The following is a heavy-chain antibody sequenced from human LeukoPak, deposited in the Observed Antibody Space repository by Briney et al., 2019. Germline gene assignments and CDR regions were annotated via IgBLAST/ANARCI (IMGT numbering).Heavy chain of an antibody. CDR2: ISGSGGST. D-gene: IGHD3-3*01. V-gene: IGHV3-23*01. J-gene: IGHJ3*02. Sequence: GGSLRLSCAASGFTFSSYAMSWVRQAPGKGLEWVSAISGSGGSTYYADSVKGRSTISRDNSKNTLYLQMNSLRAEDTAVYYCAKLWRYYDFWSGYPHDAFDIWGQGTMVTVSS. CDR3: AKLWRYYDFWSGYPHDAFDI. CDR1: GFTFSSYA.